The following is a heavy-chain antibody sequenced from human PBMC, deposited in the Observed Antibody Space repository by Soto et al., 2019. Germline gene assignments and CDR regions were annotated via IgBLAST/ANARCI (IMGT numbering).Heavy chain of an antibody. V-gene: IGHV1-69*13. CDR1: GGTFSSYA. CDR3: ARMTMNRPHAFDI. Sequence: GASVKVSCKASGGTFSSYAISWVRQAPGKGLEWMGGIIPIFGTANYAQKFQGRVTITADESTSTAYMELSSLRSEDTAVYYCARMTMNRPHAFDIWGQGTMVTVSS. J-gene: IGHJ3*02. CDR2: IIPIFGTA.